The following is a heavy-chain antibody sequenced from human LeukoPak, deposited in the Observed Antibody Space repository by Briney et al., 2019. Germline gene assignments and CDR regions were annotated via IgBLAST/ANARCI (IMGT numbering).Heavy chain of an antibody. CDR1: GGSLRSGCYY. V-gene: IGHV4-31*03. J-gene: IGHJ5*02. CDR2: IHYTGST. CDR3: ARTYMTSARFDP. D-gene: IGHD2-21*02. Sequence: SETLSLTCTVSGGSLRSGCYYWSWIRQHPGRGLEWIGYIHYTGSTYYNASLKSRVTISVDTSKNQFSLKLSSVTAADTAVYYCARTYMTSARFDPWGQGTLVTVSS.